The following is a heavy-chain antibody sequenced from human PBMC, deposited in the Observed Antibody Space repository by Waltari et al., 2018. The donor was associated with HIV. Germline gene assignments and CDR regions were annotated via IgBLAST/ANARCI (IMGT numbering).Heavy chain of an antibody. D-gene: IGHD6-19*01. CDR2: ISSISSYI. Sequence: EVQLVESGGGLVKPGGSLRLSCAASGFTFSSYSMNWVRQAPGKGLEWFSSISSISSYIYYADSVKGRFTISRDNAKNSLYLQMNSLRAEDTAVYYCARVAVGAVADYWGQGTLVTVSS. CDR3: ARVAVGAVADY. CDR1: GFTFSSYS. J-gene: IGHJ4*02. V-gene: IGHV3-21*01.